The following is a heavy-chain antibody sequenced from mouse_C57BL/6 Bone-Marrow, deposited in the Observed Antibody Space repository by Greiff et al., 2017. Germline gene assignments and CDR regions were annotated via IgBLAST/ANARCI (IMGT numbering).Heavy chain of an antibody. CDR1: GYTFTSYD. V-gene: IGHV1-85*01. Sequence: QVQLQQSGPELVKPGASVKLSCKASGYTFTSYDINWVKQRPGPGLEWIGWIYPRDGSTKYNEKFKGKATLTLATSASTAYRKLHSLASEDSAVYFCAKLEFDGSSGDWYVDVWGTGTTVTVSA. D-gene: IGHD1-1*01. CDR2: IYPRDGST. CDR3: AKLEFDGSSGDWYVDV. J-gene: IGHJ1*03.